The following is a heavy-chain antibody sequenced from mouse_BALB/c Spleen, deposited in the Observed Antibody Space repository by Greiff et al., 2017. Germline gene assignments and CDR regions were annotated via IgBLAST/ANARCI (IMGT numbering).Heavy chain of an antibody. CDR2: ISSGGSYT. CDR1: GFTFSSYA. J-gene: IGHJ3*01. D-gene: IGHD2-14*01. Sequence: DVQLQESGGGLVKPGGSLKLSCAASGFTFSSYAMSWVRQTPEKRLEWVATISSGGSYTYYPDSVKGRFTISRDNAKNTLYLQMSSLRSEDTAMYYCARQGRYDGAWFAYWGQGTLVTVSA. CDR3: ARQGRYDGAWFAY. V-gene: IGHV5-9-3*01.